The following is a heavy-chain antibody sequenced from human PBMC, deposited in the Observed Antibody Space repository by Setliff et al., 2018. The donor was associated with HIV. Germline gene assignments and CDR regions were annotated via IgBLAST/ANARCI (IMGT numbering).Heavy chain of an antibody. CDR3: ARGLRGRIVVVTTRVSYYYMDV. J-gene: IGHJ6*03. Sequence: SETLSLTCTVSGGSISSYYWSWIRPPAGKGLEWIGRIYTSGRTNYNPSLKSRVTISVDTSKNQFSLRLGSVTAADTAVYYCARGLRGRIVVVTTRVSYYYMDVWGKGTTVTVSS. CDR1: GGSISSYY. D-gene: IGHD2-21*02. CDR2: IYTSGRT. V-gene: IGHV4-4*07.